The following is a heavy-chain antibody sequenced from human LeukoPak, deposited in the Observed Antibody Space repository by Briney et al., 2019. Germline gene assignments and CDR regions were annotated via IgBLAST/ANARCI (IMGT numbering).Heavy chain of an antibody. Sequence: ASVKVSCKASGYTFTSYDIKWVRQATGQGLEWMGWMNPNSGNTGYAQKFQGRVTMTRNTSISTAYMELSSLRSEDTAVYYCARSPDYWGYCSGGSCYAFDPWGQGTLVTVSS. V-gene: IGHV1-8*01. D-gene: IGHD2-15*01. CDR3: ARSPDYWGYCSGGSCYAFDP. CDR1: GYTFTSYD. CDR2: MNPNSGNT. J-gene: IGHJ5*02.